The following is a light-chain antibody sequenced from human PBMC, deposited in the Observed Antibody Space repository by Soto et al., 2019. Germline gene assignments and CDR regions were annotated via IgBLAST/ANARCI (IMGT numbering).Light chain of an antibody. CDR2: GNS. CDR3: QSYDSSLSGSV. J-gene: IGLJ2*01. Sequence: QLVLTQPPSVSGAPGQRVTISCTGSSSNIGAGYDVHWYQQLPGTAPKLIIYGNSNRPSGVPDRFSGSKSGTSASLAITGLQAEDEDEYYCQSYDSSLSGSVFGGGTKLTVL. CDR1: SSNIGAGYD. V-gene: IGLV1-40*01.